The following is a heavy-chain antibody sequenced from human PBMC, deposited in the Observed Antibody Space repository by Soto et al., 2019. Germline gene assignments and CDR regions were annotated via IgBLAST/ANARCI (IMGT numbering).Heavy chain of an antibody. CDR1: GFTFTSSA. D-gene: IGHD3-9*01. J-gene: IGHJ5*02. CDR2: IVVGSGNT. Sequence: SVKVSCKASGFTFTSSAVQWVRQARGQRLEWIGWIVVGSGNTNYAQKFQERVTITRDMSTSTAYMELSSLRSEDTAVYYCAASGLRYFDWLLSVMPGFDPWGQGTLVTVSS. V-gene: IGHV1-58*01. CDR3: AASGLRYFDWLLSVMPGFDP.